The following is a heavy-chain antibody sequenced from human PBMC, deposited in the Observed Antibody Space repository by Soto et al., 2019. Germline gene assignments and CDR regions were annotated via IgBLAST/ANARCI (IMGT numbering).Heavy chain of an antibody. CDR2: ISAYNGNT. CDR1: GYTFTSYC. CDR3: ASSPYNWNFYFDX. V-gene: IGHV1-18*01. Sequence: GASVKVSCKASGYTFTSYCISWVRQAPGQGLEWMGWISAYNGNTNYAQKLQGRVTMTTDTSTSTAYMELRSLRSDDTAVYYCASSPYNWNFYFDXWGQGTLVTVSS. J-gene: IGHJ4*02. D-gene: IGHD1-7*01.